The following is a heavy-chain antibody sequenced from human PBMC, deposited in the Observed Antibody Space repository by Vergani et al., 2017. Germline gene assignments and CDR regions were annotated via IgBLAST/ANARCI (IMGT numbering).Heavy chain of an antibody. CDR1: GGSISSGSYY. J-gene: IGHJ4*02. D-gene: IGHD5-12*01. CDR2: IYTSGST. Sequence: QVQLQESGPGLVKPSQTLSLTCTVSGGSISSGSYYWSWIRQPAGKGLEWIGRIYTSGSTNYNPSLKSRVTISVDTSKNQFSLKLSSVTAADTAVYYCARASRNPDSGYDTFDYWGQGTLVTVSS. CDR3: ARASRNPDSGYDTFDY. V-gene: IGHV4-61*02.